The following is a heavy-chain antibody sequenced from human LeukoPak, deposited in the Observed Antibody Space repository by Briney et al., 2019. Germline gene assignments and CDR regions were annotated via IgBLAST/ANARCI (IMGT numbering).Heavy chain of an antibody. V-gene: IGHV4-30-4*08. J-gene: IGHJ5*02. CDR2: IYYSGST. CDR3: AREGGRGIYYDSSGSSLTYNWFDP. Sequence: SQTLSLTCTVSGGSLSSGDYYWSWMRQPPGMGREWHGYIYYSGSTYYNPSLKSRVTISVDTYKNQFSMKLSSVTAADTSVYYCAREGGRGIYYDSSGSSLTYNWFDPWGQGTLVTVSS. D-gene: IGHD3-22*01. CDR1: GGSLSSGDYY.